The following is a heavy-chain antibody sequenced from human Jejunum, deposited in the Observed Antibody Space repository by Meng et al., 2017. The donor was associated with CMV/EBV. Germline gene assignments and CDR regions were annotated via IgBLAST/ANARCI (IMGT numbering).Heavy chain of an antibody. J-gene: IGHJ4*02. CDR2: INSDGSIT. V-gene: IGHV3-74*01. Sequence: GFTWSSYSMPGVRQAPGKGLVWVSRINSDGSITYYADSLKGRFTISRDNAKNTLYLQMNSLRAEDTAIYYCARGGYDFWTDYLHYWGQGTLVTVSS. D-gene: IGHD3-3*01. CDR3: ARGGYDFWTDYLHY. CDR1: GFTWSSYS.